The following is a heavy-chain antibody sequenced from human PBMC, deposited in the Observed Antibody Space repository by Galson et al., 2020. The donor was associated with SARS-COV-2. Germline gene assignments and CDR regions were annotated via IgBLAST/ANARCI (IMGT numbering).Heavy chain of an antibody. CDR2: VYTGGST. D-gene: IGHD4-17*01. Sequence: SETLSLTCAVTGYSTSSGHLWGWIRQPPEKGLAWIGSVYTGGSTYYKPSLKSRTSIYLDTSKNQFSLRLSSVTAADTAIYYCASRKGDYLSDAFDILGQGTVVTVSS. J-gene: IGHJ3*02. CDR3: ASRKGDYLSDAFDI. CDR1: GYSTSSGHL. V-gene: IGHV4-38-2*01.